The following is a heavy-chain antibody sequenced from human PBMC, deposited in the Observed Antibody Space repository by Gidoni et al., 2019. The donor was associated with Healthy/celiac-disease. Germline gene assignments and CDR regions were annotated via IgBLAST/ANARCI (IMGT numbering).Heavy chain of an antibody. J-gene: IGHJ3*02. CDR1: GGSISSSSYY. CDR2: IYYSGST. Sequence: QLQLQESGPGPVKPSETLSLPCTVPGGSISSSSYYWGWIRQPPGKGLEWIGSIYYSGSTYYNPSLKSRVTIFVDTSKNQLSLKLSAVTAADTAVYYCARQKHWPGAFDIWGQGTMVTVSS. D-gene: IGHD1-1*01. V-gene: IGHV4-39*01. CDR3: ARQKHWPGAFDI.